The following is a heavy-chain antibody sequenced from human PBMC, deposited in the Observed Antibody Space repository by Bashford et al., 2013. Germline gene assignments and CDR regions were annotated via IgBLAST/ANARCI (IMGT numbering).Heavy chain of an antibody. Sequence: VRQAPGKGLEWVSGLSRNGFSTYYTDSVQGRFTISRDTSQNTLYLQMSGLRVEDTAVYYCARDSSGGWFGNLVDSWGQGTLVTVSS. CDR3: ARDSSGGWFGNLVDS. CDR2: LSRNGFST. V-gene: IGHV3-23*01. J-gene: IGHJ4*02. D-gene: IGHD3-10*01.